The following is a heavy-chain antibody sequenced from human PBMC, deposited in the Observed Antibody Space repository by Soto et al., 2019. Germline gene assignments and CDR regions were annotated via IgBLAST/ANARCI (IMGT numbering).Heavy chain of an antibody. CDR3: ARRWLRFSPDFDY. CDR1: GGSFSGYY. D-gene: IGHD5-12*01. Sequence: QVQLQQWGAGLLKPSETLSLTCAVYGGSFSGYYWSWIRQPPGKGLEWIGEINHSGSTNYNPSLKSRVTISVDTSKNQFSLKLSSVTAADTAVYYCARRWLRFSPDFDYWGQGTLVTVSS. CDR2: INHSGST. J-gene: IGHJ4*02. V-gene: IGHV4-34*01.